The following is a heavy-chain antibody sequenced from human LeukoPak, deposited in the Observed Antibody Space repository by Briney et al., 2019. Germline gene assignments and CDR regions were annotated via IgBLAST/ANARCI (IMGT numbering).Heavy chain of an antibody. CDR2: ISGSGGTT. Sequence: GGSLRLSCEGSAFIFSGHWMNWVRQAPGKGLEWVSVISGSGGTTYYADSVKGRFTISRDSSKNTLYLQMNSLRAEDTAVYYCAKVSGGGLYYDGMDVWGQGTTVTVSS. D-gene: IGHD1-14*01. CDR1: AFIFSGHW. V-gene: IGHV3-23*01. CDR3: AKVSGGGLYYDGMDV. J-gene: IGHJ6*02.